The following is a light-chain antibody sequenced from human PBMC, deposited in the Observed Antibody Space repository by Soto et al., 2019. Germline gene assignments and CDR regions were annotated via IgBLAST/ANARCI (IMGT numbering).Light chain of an antibody. V-gene: IGKV1-27*01. CDR1: QGISNY. J-gene: IGKJ4*01. CDR3: QKYTNVPI. Sequence: DIQMTQSPSSLSASVGDRVTITCRASQGISNYLAWYQQIPGKVPKLLISAASTLQSGVPSWFSGSGSGTDFTLTISSLQPEDVATYYCQKYTNVPILGGWTKVEIK. CDR2: AAS.